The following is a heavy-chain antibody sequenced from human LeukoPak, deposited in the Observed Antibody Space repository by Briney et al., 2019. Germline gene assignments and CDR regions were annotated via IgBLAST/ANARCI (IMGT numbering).Heavy chain of an antibody. Sequence: PSETLSLTCTVSGGSIGSYYWSWIRQPPGKGLEWIGYIHYSGSTNYNPSLKSRVTISVDTSKNQFSLKLSSVTAADTAVYYCARHITWFDPWGQGTLVTVSS. CDR2: IHYSGST. V-gene: IGHV4-59*08. CDR1: GGSIGSYY. D-gene: IGHD1-14*01. J-gene: IGHJ5*02. CDR3: ARHITWFDP.